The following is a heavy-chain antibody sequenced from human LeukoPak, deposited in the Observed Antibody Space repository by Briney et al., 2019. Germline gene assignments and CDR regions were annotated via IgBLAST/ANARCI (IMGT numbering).Heavy chain of an antibody. CDR3: AKVYDSSGYYSSPFDY. J-gene: IGHJ4*02. CDR2: ISYDGSNK. D-gene: IGHD3-22*01. Sequence: GGSLRLSCTASGFTFNIYSMHWVRQAPGKGLEWVAVISYDGSNKYYADSVKGRFTISRDNSKNTLYLQMNSLRAEDTAVYYCAKVYDSSGYYSSPFDYWGQGTLVTVSS. CDR1: GFTFNIYS. V-gene: IGHV3-30*18.